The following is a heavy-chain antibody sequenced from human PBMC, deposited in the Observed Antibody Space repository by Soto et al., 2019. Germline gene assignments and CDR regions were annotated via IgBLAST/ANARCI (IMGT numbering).Heavy chain of an antibody. V-gene: IGHV1-69*06. CDR2: IIPIFGTA. CDR3: ARGVDYYDSSGLNY. CDR1: GGTFSSYA. J-gene: IGHJ4*02. D-gene: IGHD3-22*01. Sequence: SVKVSCKASGGTFSSYAISWVRQAPGQGLEWMGGIIPIFGTANYAQKFQGRVTITADKSTSTAYMELSSLRSEDTAVHYCARGVDYYDSSGLNYWGQGTLVTVSS.